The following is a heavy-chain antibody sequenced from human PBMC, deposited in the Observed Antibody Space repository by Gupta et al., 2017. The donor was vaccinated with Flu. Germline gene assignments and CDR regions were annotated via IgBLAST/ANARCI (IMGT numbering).Heavy chain of an antibody. V-gene: IGHV3-30-3*01. D-gene: IGHD5-12*01. J-gene: IGHJ4*02. CDR2: IGYDGSNK. CDR3: ARGDGYNLYFYFDY. Sequence: QVPGKGLEWGAVIGYDGSNKSYADSVKGRFTISRDNSKNPLYLQMNSLRAEDTAVYYCARGDGYNLYFYFDYWGQGTLVTVSS.